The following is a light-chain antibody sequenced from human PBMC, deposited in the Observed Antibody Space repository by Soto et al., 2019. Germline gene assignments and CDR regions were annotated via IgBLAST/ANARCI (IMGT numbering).Light chain of an antibody. V-gene: IGKV3-20*01. CDR2: SAV. J-gene: IGKJ1*01. CDR1: QSVSSNY. CDR3: HYYGSSPWT. Sequence: EIVLTQSPGTLSLSPGERATLSCRASQSVSSNYLAWYQQKPGQAPRLLISSAVSRATGIPDRFSGSGSGTDFTVTISKLEPEDFAVYYCHYYGSSPWTFGQGTKVEIK.